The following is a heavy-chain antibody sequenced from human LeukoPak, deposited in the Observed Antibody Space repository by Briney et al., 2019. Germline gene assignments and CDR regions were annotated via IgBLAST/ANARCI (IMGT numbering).Heavy chain of an antibody. J-gene: IGHJ6*02. CDR3: AREIAAGYGMDV. V-gene: IGHV3-48*02. CDR1: GFTLSSYS. D-gene: IGHD6-13*01. Sequence: GGSLRLSCAASGFTLSSYSMNWVRQAPGKELEWVSYISSSSTTMYYADSVKGRFTISRDNAKNSLYLQMNSLRHEDTAVYYCAREIAAGYGMDVWGQGTTVTVSS. CDR2: ISSSSTTM.